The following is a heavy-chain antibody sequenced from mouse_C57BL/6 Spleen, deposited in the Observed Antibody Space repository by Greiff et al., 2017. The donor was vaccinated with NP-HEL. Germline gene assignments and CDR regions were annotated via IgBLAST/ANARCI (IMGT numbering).Heavy chain of an antibody. V-gene: IGHV1-69*01. J-gene: IGHJ2*01. CDR1: GYTFTSYW. CDR2: IEPSDSYT. D-gene: IGHD2-1*01. Sequence: QVHVKQPGAELVMPGASVKLSCKAPGYTFTSYWMHWVKQRPGQGLAWIGEIEPSDSYTNYNQKFKGKSTLTVDKSSSTAYMQLSSLTSEDSAVCESARAGNQNYFDYWGQGTTLTVSS. CDR3: ARAGNQNYFDY.